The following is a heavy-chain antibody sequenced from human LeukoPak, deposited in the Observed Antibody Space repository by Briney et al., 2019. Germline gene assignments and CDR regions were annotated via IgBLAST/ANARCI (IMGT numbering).Heavy chain of an antibody. Sequence: PETLSLTCTVSGGSISTYYWSWIRQPPGKGLEWIGYIHDSGTTSYNPSLKSRVTISVDMSENQLSLRLTSVSAADTAIYYCARGGREGYNSFAYWGQGTLVTVSS. J-gene: IGHJ4*02. V-gene: IGHV4-59*01. CDR3: ARGGREGYNSFAY. CDR2: IHDSGTT. D-gene: IGHD5-24*01. CDR1: GGSISTYY.